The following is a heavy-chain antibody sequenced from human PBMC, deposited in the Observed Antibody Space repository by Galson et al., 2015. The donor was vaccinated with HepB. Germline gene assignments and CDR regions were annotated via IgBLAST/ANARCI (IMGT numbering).Heavy chain of an antibody. CDR3: ARDYYDAFEI. J-gene: IGHJ3*02. D-gene: IGHD1-26*01. Sequence: LRLSCATSGFTFGDYAMRWVRQAPGKGLEWVAGISYSSTSYADSVKGRFTISRDNAKNTLYLQMNSLRAEDTAVYYCARDYYDAFEIWGQGTMVTVSS. V-gene: IGHV3-23*01. CDR1: GFTFGDYA. CDR2: ISYSST.